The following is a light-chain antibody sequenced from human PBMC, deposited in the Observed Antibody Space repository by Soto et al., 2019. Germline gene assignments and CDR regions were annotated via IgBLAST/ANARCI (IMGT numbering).Light chain of an antibody. V-gene: IGLV2-23*01. CDR3: CSYAGSSTSHVV. Sequence: QSALTQPASVSGSPGQSITISCTGTSSDVWSYNLVSWYQQHPGKAPKLMIYEGSKRHSGVSNRFSGSKSGNTASLTISGLQAEDEADYYCCSYAGSSTSHVVFGGGTKLTVL. CDR1: SSDVWSYNL. CDR2: EGS. J-gene: IGLJ2*01.